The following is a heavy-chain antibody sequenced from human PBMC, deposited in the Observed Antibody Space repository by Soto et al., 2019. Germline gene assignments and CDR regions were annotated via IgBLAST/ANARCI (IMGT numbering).Heavy chain of an antibody. J-gene: IGHJ3*02. Sequence: QVQLVQSGAEVKKPGSSVKVSCKASVGTFSSYAISWVRQAPGQGLEWMGGIIPIFGTANYAQKFQGRVTITADESTSTAYMELSSVRSEDTAVYYCARVTYYYDSGGYWDAFDIWGQGTMVTVSS. CDR2: IIPIFGTA. V-gene: IGHV1-69*12. CDR1: VGTFSSYA. D-gene: IGHD3-22*01. CDR3: ARVTYYYDSGGYWDAFDI.